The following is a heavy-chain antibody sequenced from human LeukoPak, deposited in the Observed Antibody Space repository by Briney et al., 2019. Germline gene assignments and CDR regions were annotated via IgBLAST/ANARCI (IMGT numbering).Heavy chain of an antibody. J-gene: IGHJ4*02. V-gene: IGHV4-39*07. Sequence: PSETLSLTCTVSGGSISSSSYYWGWIRQPPGKGLEWIGNIYYSGSTYYNPSLKSRVTISVDTSKNQFSLKLSSVTAADTAVHYCARGTFVETFDYWGQGTLVTVSS. CDR1: GGSISSSSYY. D-gene: IGHD5-24*01. CDR2: IYYSGST. CDR3: ARGTFVETFDY.